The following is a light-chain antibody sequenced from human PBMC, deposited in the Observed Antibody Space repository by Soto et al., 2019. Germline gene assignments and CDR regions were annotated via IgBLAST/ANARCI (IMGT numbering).Light chain of an antibody. Sequence: EIVLTQSPGTLSLSPGEGATLSCRASQDVDNNFLAWYQQRPGQAPRLLIYASSRRATGIPDRFSGSGSGTDFTLTISTVGPEDIAVYFCHQYYSSITFGGGTKVEV. V-gene: IGKV3-20*01. CDR1: QDVDNNF. CDR3: HQYYSSIT. J-gene: IGKJ4*01. CDR2: ASS.